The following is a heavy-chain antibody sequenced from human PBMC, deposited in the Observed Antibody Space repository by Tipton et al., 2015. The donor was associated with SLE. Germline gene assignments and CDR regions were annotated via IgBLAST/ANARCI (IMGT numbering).Heavy chain of an antibody. CDR3: AREARSGYGRGYFDL. CDR1: GFTFSDYY. V-gene: IGHV3-11*06. Sequence: SLRLSCAASGFTFSDYYMSRIRQAPGKGLEWVSYISSSSSYTNYADSVKGRFTISRDNAKNSLYLQMNSLRAEDTAVYYCAREARSGYGRGYFDLWGRGTLVTVSS. D-gene: IGHD6-13*01. CDR2: ISSSSSYT. J-gene: IGHJ2*01.